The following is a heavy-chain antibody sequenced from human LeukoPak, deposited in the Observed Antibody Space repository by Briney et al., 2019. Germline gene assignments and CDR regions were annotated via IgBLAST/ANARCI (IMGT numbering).Heavy chain of an antibody. CDR2: IFFKEGMT. CDR1: GFAFSHFT. V-gene: IGHV3-30*02. CDR3: AKDSDTWGFDS. Sequence: GGSLRLSCAASGFAFSHFTMHWVRQAPGKGLEWVSFIFFKEGMTSYSDSVKGRFTISRDISKSTLYLQMNGLRVEATAFYYCAKDSDTWGFDSWGQGTLVTVSS. D-gene: IGHD3-16*01. J-gene: IGHJ4*02.